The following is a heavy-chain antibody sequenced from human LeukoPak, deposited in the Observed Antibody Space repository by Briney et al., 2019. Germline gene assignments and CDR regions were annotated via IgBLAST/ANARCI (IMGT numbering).Heavy chain of an antibody. D-gene: IGHD3-10*01. V-gene: IGHV4-34*01. CDR2: INHSGST. CDR1: GGSFSGYY. J-gene: IGHJ5*02. Sequence: SETLSLTCAVYGGSFSGYYWSWIRQPPGKGLEWIGEINHSGSTNYNPSLKGRVTISVDTSKNQFSLKLSSVTAADTAVYYCARGVGELFLFDPWGQGTLVTVSS. CDR3: ARGVGELFLFDP.